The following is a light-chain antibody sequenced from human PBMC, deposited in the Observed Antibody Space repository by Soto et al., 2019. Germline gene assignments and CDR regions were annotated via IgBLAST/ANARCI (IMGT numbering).Light chain of an antibody. Sequence: QSVLTQPHSVSGSPGQSVTISCTGTSVDIGASDFVSWYQQHPGKAPKLLIYVVSGRPSGVPHRFSGSKSSNAASLTISGLQAEDEADYYCSSFTTSHTYIFGTGTKV. CDR2: VVS. J-gene: IGLJ1*01. V-gene: IGLV2-11*01. CDR1: SVDIGASDF. CDR3: SSFTTSHTYI.